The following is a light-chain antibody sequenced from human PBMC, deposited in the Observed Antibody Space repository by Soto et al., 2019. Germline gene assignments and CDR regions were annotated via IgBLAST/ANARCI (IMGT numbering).Light chain of an antibody. Sequence: QSVLTQPPSVSGSPGQSVTISCTGAISDVGTYNLVSWYQQPPGTAPKLMIFEVSDRPSGVPDRFSGSKSGNTASLTISGLQAEDEADYYCSSYTSSSTWVFGTGTKLTVL. J-gene: IGLJ1*01. CDR1: ISDVGTYNL. V-gene: IGLV2-18*02. CDR2: EVS. CDR3: SSYTSSSTWV.